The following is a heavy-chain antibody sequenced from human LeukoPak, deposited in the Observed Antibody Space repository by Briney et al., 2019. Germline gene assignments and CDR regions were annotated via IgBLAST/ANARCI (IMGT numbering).Heavy chain of an antibody. J-gene: IGHJ4*02. CDR2: ISTSGNYM. V-gene: IGHV3-21*01. Sequence: GGSLRLSCLTSGFTFSSYQMSWVRQAQREGLEWVSSISTSGNYMHFADSVRGRFTASRDNAKNSLYLQMSSLKVQDTALYCCARDETGGEVYNYWGQGTLVTVSS. CDR3: ARDETGGEVYNY. D-gene: IGHD2-21*01. CDR1: GFTFSSYQ.